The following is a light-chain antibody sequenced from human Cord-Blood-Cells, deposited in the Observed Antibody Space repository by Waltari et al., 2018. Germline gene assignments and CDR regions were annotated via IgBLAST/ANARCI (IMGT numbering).Light chain of an antibody. CDR1: QSISSY. Sequence: DIQMTQSPSSLSASVGARVPITCRASQSISSYLNWYQQKPGKAPKLLIYAASSLQSGVPSRFSGSGSGTDFTLTISSLQPEDFATYYCQQSYSTPLTFGGGNKVEIK. CDR3: QQSYSTPLT. CDR2: AAS. V-gene: IGKV1-39*01. J-gene: IGKJ4*01.